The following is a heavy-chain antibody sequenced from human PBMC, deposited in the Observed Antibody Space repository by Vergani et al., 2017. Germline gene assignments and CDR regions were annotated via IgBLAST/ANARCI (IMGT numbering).Heavy chain of an antibody. Sequence: QVQLQESGPGLVKPSQTLSLTCTVSGGSINSGDYYWSWIRQPPGKGLEWIGYIYYSGSTYYNPSLKSQITMSIDTSKNQFSLKLSSVTAADTAVYYCARAPALRSGEYRLDYWGQGTLVTVSS. D-gene: IGHD3-10*01. V-gene: IGHV4-30-4*01. CDR1: GGSINSGDYY. J-gene: IGHJ4*02. CDR3: ARAPALRSGEYRLDY. CDR2: IYYSGST.